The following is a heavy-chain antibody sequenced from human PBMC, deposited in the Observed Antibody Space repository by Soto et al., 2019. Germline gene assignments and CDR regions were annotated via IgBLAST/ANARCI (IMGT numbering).Heavy chain of an antibody. Sequence: EVRLLESGGGLVQPGGSLRLSCVVSGFTFPNHGVTWVRQVPGKGLEWVCGFSGGSGTTHYADRVRGRFTISRDDPRQTVYLQMNSLGADDTAVYYCVRWNGFGEFWGQGTLVTVSS. V-gene: IGHV3-23*01. CDR2: FSGGSGTT. CDR1: GFTFPNHG. J-gene: IGHJ4*02. D-gene: IGHD3-10*01. CDR3: VRWNGFGEF.